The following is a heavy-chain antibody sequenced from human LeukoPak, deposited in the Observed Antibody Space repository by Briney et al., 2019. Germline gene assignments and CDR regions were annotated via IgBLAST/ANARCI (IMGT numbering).Heavy chain of an antibody. CDR1: GFTVSSNY. CDR2: ISGSGGST. Sequence: GGSLRLSCAASGFTVSSNYMSWVRQAPGKGLEWVSAISGSGGSTYYADSVKGRFTISRDNSKNTLYLQMNSLRAEDTAVYYCAKSRFGELDYWGQGTLVTVSS. V-gene: IGHV3-23*01. CDR3: AKSRFGELDY. J-gene: IGHJ4*02. D-gene: IGHD3-10*01.